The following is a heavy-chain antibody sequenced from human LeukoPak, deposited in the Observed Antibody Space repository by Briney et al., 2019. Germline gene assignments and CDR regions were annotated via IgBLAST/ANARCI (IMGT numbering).Heavy chain of an antibody. CDR1: GDSMTGYC. CDR3: ARGYGYNLF. J-gene: IGHJ4*02. Sequence: PSETLSLTCTVSGDSMTGYCWAWVRQPPGTGLEWIGYICSSGSTNYNPSLKSRVTISVDASKNQFSLNLSSVTAADTGPYFCARGYGYNLFWGQGTLVTVS. D-gene: IGHD5-24*01. CDR2: ICSSGST. V-gene: IGHV4-59*01.